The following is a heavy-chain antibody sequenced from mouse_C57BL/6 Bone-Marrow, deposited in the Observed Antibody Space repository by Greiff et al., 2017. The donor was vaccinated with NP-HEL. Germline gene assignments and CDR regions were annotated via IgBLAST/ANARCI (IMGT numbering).Heavy chain of an antibody. V-gene: IGHV1-50*01. CDR3: VYGYPYAMDY. J-gene: IGHJ4*01. CDR1: GYTFTSYW. Sequence: QVQLQQPGAELVKPGASVKLSCKASGYTFTSYWMQWVKQRPGQGLEWIGEIDPSDSYTNYNQKFKGKATLTVDTSSSTAYMQLSILTSEDSAVYYCVYGYPYAMDYWGQGTSVTVSS. CDR2: IDPSDSYT. D-gene: IGHD2-2*01.